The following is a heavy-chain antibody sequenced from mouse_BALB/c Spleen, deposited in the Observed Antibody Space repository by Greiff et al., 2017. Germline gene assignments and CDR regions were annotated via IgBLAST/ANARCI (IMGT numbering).Heavy chain of an antibody. Sequence: DVQLQESGGGLVQPGGSLKLSCAASGFDFSRYWMSWVRQAPGKGLEWIGEINPDSSTINYTPSLKDKFIISRDNAKNTLYLQMSKVRSEDTALYYCARRYYRYDGYAMDYWGQGTSVTVSS. CDR2: INPDSSTI. D-gene: IGHD2-14*01. CDR1: GFDFSRYW. CDR3: ARRYYRYDGYAMDY. J-gene: IGHJ4*01. V-gene: IGHV4-1*02.